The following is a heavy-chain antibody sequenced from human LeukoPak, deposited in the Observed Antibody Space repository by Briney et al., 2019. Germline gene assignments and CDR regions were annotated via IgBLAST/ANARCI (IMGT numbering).Heavy chain of an antibody. CDR3: ARHAYCGGDCYREEYYYYYMDV. CDR2: IIPIFGTA. CDR1: GGTFSSYA. V-gene: IGHV1-69*01. D-gene: IGHD2-21*01. J-gene: IGHJ6*03. Sequence: GSSVKVSCKASGGTFSSYAISWVRQAPGQGLEWMGGIIPIFGTANYAQKFQGRVTITADESTSTAYMELSSLRSEDTAVYYCARHAYCGGDCYREEYYYYYMDVWGKGTTVTVSS.